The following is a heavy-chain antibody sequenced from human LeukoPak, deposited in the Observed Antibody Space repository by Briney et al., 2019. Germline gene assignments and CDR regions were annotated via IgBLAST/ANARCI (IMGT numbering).Heavy chain of an antibody. Sequence: PSETLSLTCTVSGGSINSYYWNWIRQPAGKGLEWIGRIHRGNTNYNPSLKSRITMSLDTSKNQFSLKLSSVTAADTAVYYCARHLGGDWYTLDYWGQGTLVTVSS. CDR3: ARHLGGDWYTLDY. CDR2: IHRGNT. V-gene: IGHV4-4*07. J-gene: IGHJ4*02. D-gene: IGHD6-19*01. CDR1: GGSINSYY.